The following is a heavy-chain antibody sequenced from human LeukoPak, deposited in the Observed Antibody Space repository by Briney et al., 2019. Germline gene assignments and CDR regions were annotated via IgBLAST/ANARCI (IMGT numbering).Heavy chain of an antibody. CDR3: ARHSSFSSSGYYYYMDV. V-gene: IGHV5-51*01. J-gene: IGHJ6*03. Sequence: AGGSLQISCQGSGSRFTSYWIGWGRQVPGKGLEGMGIIYPGDSDTRYSPSFQGQVTISADKSISTAYLQWSSLKASDTAMYYCARHSSFSSSGYYYYMDVWGKGTTVTVSS. CDR1: GSRFTSYW. CDR2: IYPGDSDT. D-gene: IGHD6-6*01.